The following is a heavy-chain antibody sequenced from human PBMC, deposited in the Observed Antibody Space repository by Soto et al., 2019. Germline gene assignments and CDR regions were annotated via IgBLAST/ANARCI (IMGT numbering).Heavy chain of an antibody. V-gene: IGHV1-69*12. CDR3: ARIDGYCSGGTCYRGSGDY. CDR1: GGTFSNYS. D-gene: IGHD2-15*01. Sequence: QVQLVQSGAEVKKPGSSVKVSCKASGGTFSNYSINWVRQAPGQGLEWMGGIIPFFGTANYAQKFQGRVTITADESATTAYMERTSLRSDDTAVYYWARIDGYCSGGTCYRGSGDYWGQGTMVAVSS. J-gene: IGHJ4*02. CDR2: IIPFFGTA.